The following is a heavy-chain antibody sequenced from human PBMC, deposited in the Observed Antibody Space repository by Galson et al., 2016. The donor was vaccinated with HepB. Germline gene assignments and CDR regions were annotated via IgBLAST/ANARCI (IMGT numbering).Heavy chain of an antibody. J-gene: IGHJ5*02. CDR2: ISHDGINK. V-gene: IGHV3-30*04. Sequence: SLRLSCAASGFTFSSYAMHWVRQAPGKGLEWVAVISHDGINKYYADSVKGRFTISRDNSKNTLYLQMNSRRAEDTAVYYFARVGSVYYPTGHVDPWGQGTLVTISS. CDR1: GFTFSSYA. CDR3: ARVGSVYYPTGHVDP. D-gene: IGHD3-10*01.